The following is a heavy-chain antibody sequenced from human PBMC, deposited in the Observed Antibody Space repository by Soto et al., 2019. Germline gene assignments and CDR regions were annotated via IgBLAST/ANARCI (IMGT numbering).Heavy chain of an antibody. Sequence: SETLSLTCTVSGGSISRYYWNWMRQPAGEGLEWIGRIYSSGSTNHHPSVKTRLIMSVDTTMTQPCQNLRSLAAAAPAVYYRARSGCTGDSCLSYANYYRMELWRQGTTVTVSS. CDR3: ARSGCTGDSCLSYANYYRMEL. V-gene: IGHV4-4*07. J-gene: IGHJ6*01. CDR1: GGSISRYY. D-gene: IGHD2-15*01. CDR2: IYSSGST.